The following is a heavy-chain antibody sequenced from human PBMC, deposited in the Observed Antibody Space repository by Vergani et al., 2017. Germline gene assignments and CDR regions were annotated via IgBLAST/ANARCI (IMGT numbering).Heavy chain of an antibody. CDR1: GYTFTGYY. J-gene: IGHJ4*02. CDR3: ARDYLAEPECLFDY. Sequence: QVQLVQSGAEVKKPGASVKVSCKASGYTFTGYYMHWVRQAPGQWLEWMGWINTNTGNPTYAQGFTGRFVFSLDTSVSTAYLQINSLKAEDTAVYYCARDYLAEPECLFDYLGQGTLVTVS. V-gene: IGHV7-4-1*02. CDR2: INTNTGNP. D-gene: IGHD3-3*01.